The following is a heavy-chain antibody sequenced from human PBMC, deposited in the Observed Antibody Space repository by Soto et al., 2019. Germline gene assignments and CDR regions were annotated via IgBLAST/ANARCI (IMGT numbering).Heavy chain of an antibody. D-gene: IGHD2-2*02. J-gene: IGHJ6*02. Sequence: EVQLVESGGGLVKPGGSLRLACAASGFTFSRYSMNWVRQAPGKGLEWVSSISSSSSYIYYADSVKGRFTISRDNAKNSLYLQMNSLRAEDTAVYYCARGHLVVPAAIHYYYGMDVWGQGTTVTVSS. CDR2: ISSSSSYI. CDR3: ARGHLVVPAAIHYYYGMDV. CDR1: GFTFSRYS. V-gene: IGHV3-21*01.